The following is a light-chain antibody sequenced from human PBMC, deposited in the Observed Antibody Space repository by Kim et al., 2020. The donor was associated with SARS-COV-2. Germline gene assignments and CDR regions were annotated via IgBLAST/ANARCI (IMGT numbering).Light chain of an antibody. CDR1: RSNIGRNS. J-gene: IGLJ2*01. Sequence: PGQSVTISCSGGRSNIGRNSVNWYQQLPGTAPKILIYSNDQRSSGVPDRFSGSKAGTAASLAISDLRSEDEAVYFCAAWDDSLNVIFGGGTQLTVL. V-gene: IGLV1-44*01. CDR2: SND. CDR3: AAWDDSLNVI.